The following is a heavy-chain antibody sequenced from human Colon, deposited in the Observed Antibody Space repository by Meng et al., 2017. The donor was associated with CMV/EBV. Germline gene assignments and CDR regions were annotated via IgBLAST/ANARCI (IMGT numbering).Heavy chain of an antibody. CDR3: ARDDYSGPDY. D-gene: IGHD2-21*01. J-gene: IGHJ4*02. CDR2: INSDGSST. Sequence: GESLKISCAASGFSVSSYWMHWVRQAPGKGLVWVSRINSDGSSTTYADPVKGRFTFSRDNAKNTLYLQMNSLRVEDTAVYYCARDDYSGPDYWGQGTLVTVSS. V-gene: IGHV3-74*01. CDR1: GFSVSSYW.